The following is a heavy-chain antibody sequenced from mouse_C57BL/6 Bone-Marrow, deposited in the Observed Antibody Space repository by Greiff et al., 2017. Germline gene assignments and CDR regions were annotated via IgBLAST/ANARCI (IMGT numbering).Heavy chain of an antibody. CDR1: GFTFSDYG. CDR2: ISSGSSTI. Sequence: EVQVVESGGGLVKPGGSLKLSCAASGFTFSDYGMHWVRQAPEKGLEWVAYISSGSSTIYYADTVKGRFTISRDNAKNTLFLQMTSLRSEDTAMYYCARYDGYVHYYAMDYWGQGTSVTVSS. V-gene: IGHV5-17*01. CDR3: ARYDGYVHYYAMDY. J-gene: IGHJ4*01. D-gene: IGHD2-3*01.